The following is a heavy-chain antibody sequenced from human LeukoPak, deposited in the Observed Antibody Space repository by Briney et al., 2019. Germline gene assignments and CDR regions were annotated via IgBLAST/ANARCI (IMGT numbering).Heavy chain of an antibody. V-gene: IGHV1-18*04. Sequence: ASVKVPCKASGYTFTSYGISWVRQAPGQGLEWMGWISAYNGNTNYAQKLQGRVTMTTDTSTSTAYMELRSLRSDDTAVYYCARDLGYSSGWGSWFDPWGQGTLVTVSS. CDR2: ISAYNGNT. D-gene: IGHD6-19*01. CDR1: GYTFTSYG. CDR3: ARDLGYSSGWGSWFDP. J-gene: IGHJ5*02.